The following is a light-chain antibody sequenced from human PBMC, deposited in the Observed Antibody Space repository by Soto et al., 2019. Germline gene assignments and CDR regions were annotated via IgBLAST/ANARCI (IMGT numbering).Light chain of an antibody. V-gene: IGKV2-28*01. CDR2: LGS. Sequence: IVMTQSPLSLPVTPGEPASISCRSSQSLLHSNGYNYLDWYLQKPGQSPQLLIYLGSNRASGVPDRFSGSRSGTDFTLKISRVEAEDVGVYYCMQPLQSWTFGQGTKVDIK. J-gene: IGKJ1*01. CDR3: MQPLQSWT. CDR1: QSLLHSNGYNY.